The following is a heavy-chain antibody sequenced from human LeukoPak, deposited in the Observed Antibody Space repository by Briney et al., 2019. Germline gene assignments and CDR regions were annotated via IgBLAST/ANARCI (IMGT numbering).Heavy chain of an antibody. D-gene: IGHD5-18*01. CDR3: ARARGYSYGILDQ. V-gene: IGHV3-48*03. CDR1: GFTFSTFD. CDR2: ISSSGATT. Sequence: EGSLRLSCASSGFTFSTFDMNWVRQAPGKGLEWVSFISSSGATTSYADSVKGRFTVSRDNAKNSLYLQMNSLRTEDTALYYCARARGYSYGILDQWGQGTLVTVSS. J-gene: IGHJ4*02.